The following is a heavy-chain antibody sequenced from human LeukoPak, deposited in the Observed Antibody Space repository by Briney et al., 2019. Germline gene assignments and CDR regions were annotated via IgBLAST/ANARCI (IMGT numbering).Heavy chain of an antibody. J-gene: IGHJ2*01. Sequence: GGSLRLSCAASGFTFSSYWMHWVRQAPGKGLVWVSRINSDDSITSYADSVKGRFTISRDNAKNSLYLQMNRLRAVNTAVYYCARDYGDYPYWYFDLWGPSTLVTVSS. CDR2: INSDDSIT. CDR3: ARDYGDYPYWYFDL. D-gene: IGHD4-17*01. CDR1: GFTFSSYW. V-gene: IGHV3-74*01.